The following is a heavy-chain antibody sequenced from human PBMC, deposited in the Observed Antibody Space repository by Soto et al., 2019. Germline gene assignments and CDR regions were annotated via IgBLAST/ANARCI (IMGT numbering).Heavy chain of an antibody. CDR3: ASESRYYGSGSYFSGMDV. CDR2: ISAYNGNT. CDR1: GYTFTSYG. V-gene: IGHV1-18*01. Sequence: ASVKVSCKASGYTFTSYGISWVRQAPGQGLEWMGWISAYNGNTNYAQKLQGRVTMTTDTSTSTAYMELRSLRSDDTAVYYCASESRYYGSGSYFSGMDVWGQGTTVTVSS. D-gene: IGHD3-10*01. J-gene: IGHJ6*02.